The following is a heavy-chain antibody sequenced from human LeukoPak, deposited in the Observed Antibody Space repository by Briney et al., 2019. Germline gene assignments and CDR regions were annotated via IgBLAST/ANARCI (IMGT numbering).Heavy chain of an antibody. D-gene: IGHD6-19*01. CDR1: GFTFSSYE. V-gene: IGHV3-21*01. Sequence: PGGSLRLSCAASGFTFSSYEMNWVRQAPGKGLEWVSSISSSSSYIYYADSVKGRFTISRDNAKNSLYLQMNSLRAEDTAVYYCAGSGHAVAFDIWGQGTMVTVSS. CDR3: AGSGHAVAFDI. J-gene: IGHJ3*02. CDR2: ISSSSSYI.